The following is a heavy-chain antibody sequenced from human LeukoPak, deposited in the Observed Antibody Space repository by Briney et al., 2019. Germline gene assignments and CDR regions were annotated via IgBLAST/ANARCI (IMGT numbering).Heavy chain of an antibody. Sequence: GGSLRLSCAASGFTFTSYAMNWVRQAPGKGLEWVSSISSSSSYIYYADSVKGRFTISRDNAKNSLYLQMNSLRAEDTAVYYCARVRYSSGASSYWGQGTLVTVSS. D-gene: IGHD6-19*01. CDR2: ISSSSSYI. CDR1: GFTFTSYA. J-gene: IGHJ4*02. CDR3: ARVRYSSGASSY. V-gene: IGHV3-21*01.